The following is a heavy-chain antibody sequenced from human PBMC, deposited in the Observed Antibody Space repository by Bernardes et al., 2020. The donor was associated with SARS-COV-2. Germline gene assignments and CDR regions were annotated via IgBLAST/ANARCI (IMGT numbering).Heavy chain of an antibody. V-gene: IGHV4-59*01. CDR3: ARDLSHLIRRGFDL. Sequence: ETLSLTCTVSGGPIGSYYWAWIRQPPGKGLEWIGYIYYSGSTNYNPSLKSRVTISVDRSQNQFSLNLSSVTPADTAVYYCARDLSHLIRRGFDLWGRGTLVTVSS. J-gene: IGHJ2*01. D-gene: IGHD2-21*01. CDR1: GGPIGSYY. CDR2: IYYSGST.